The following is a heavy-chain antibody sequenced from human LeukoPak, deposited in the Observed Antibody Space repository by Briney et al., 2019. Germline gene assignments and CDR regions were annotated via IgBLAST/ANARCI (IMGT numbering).Heavy chain of an antibody. Sequence: SETLSLTCTVSGGSISSYYWSWIRQPPGKGLEWIGYIYYSGSTNYNPSLKSRVTISVDTSKNQFSLKLSSVTAADTAVYYCAREIFSYDILTGYQNWFDPWGQGTLVTVSS. CDR1: GGSISSYY. V-gene: IGHV4-59*01. CDR3: AREIFSYDILTGYQNWFDP. J-gene: IGHJ5*02. D-gene: IGHD3-9*01. CDR2: IYYSGST.